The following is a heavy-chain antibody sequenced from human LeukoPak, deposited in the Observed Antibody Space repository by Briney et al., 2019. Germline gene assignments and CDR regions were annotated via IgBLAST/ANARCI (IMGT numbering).Heavy chain of an antibody. J-gene: IGHJ4*02. CDR2: IYYSGST. CDR1: SGSISSYY. CDR3: ARGPGGSSSSDFDY. D-gene: IGHD6-6*01. V-gene: IGHV4-59*08. Sequence: SETLSLTCTVSSGSISSYYWSWIRQPPGKGLEWLGYIYYSGSTNYNPSLKSRVTISVDTSKNQFSLKLSSVTAADTAVYYCARGPGGSSSSDFDYWGQGTLVTVSS.